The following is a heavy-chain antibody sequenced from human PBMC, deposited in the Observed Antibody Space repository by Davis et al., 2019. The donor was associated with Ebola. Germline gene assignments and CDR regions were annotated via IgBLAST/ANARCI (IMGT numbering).Heavy chain of an antibody. Sequence: LETLSLTCAVYGGSFSGYYWSWIRQPPGKGLEWIGEINHSGSTNYNPSLKSRVTISVDTSKNQFSLKLSSVTAADTAVYYCARDNGAGVFDYWGQGTLVTVSS. J-gene: IGHJ4*02. V-gene: IGHV4-34*01. CDR2: INHSGST. CDR1: GGSFSGYY. CDR3: ARDNGAGVFDY. D-gene: IGHD1-14*01.